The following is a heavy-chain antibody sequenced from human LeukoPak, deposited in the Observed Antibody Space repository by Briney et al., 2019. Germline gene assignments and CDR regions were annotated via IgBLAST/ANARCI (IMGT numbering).Heavy chain of an antibody. D-gene: IGHD3-22*01. V-gene: IGHV4-31*03. CDR1: GGSISGGGYA. J-gene: IGHJ4*02. Sequence: SETLSLTGTFSGGSISGGGYAWSWIRQHPGKGLEGIWYIYYSGSTYYHPSLKSRVTISVDTPKKQSSLELSSVTAAYAAVYYCARVYYDSSGYPFFDYWGQGTLVTVSS. CDR2: IYYSGST. CDR3: ARVYYDSSGYPFFDY.